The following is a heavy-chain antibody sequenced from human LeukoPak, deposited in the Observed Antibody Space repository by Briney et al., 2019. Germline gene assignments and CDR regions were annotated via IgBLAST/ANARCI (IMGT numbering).Heavy chain of an antibody. V-gene: IGHV4-39*01. D-gene: IGHD5-12*01. Sequence: SETLSLTCSVSGGSISSSSYYWGWIRQPPGKGLEWIGSIYYSGSTYYNPSLKSRVTISVDTSKKQSSLKLSSVTVADTAVYYCARRGGYRWFDPWGQGTLVTVSS. CDR1: GGSISSSSYY. CDR3: ARRGGYRWFDP. CDR2: IYYSGST. J-gene: IGHJ5*02.